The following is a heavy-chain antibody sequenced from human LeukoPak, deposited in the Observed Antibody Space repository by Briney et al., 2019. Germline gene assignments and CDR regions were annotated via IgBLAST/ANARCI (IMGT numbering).Heavy chain of an antibody. D-gene: IGHD4-17*01. J-gene: IGHJ5*02. Sequence: SETLSLTCAVYGGSFSGYYWSWIRQHPGKGLEWIGYIYYSGSTYYNPSLKSRVTISVDTSKNQFSLKLSSVTAADTAVYYCASFINTSDYGEGNWFDPWGQGTPVTVSS. V-gene: IGHV4-31*11. CDR3: ASFINTSDYGEGNWFDP. CDR2: IYYSGST. CDR1: GGSFSGYY.